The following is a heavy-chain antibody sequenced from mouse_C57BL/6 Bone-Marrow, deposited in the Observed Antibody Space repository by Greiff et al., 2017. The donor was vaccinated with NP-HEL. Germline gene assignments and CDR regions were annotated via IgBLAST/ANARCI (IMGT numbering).Heavy chain of an antibody. D-gene: IGHD1-3*01. CDR2: INPSNGGT. CDR3: ARSLYIISWFAF. Sequence: VQLQQSGTELVKPGASVKLSCKASGYTFTSYWMHWVKQRPGQGLEWIGNINPSNGGTNYNEKFKSKATLTVDKSSSTAYMQLSSLTSEDSAVYYCARSLYIISWFAFWGQGALVTVSA. V-gene: IGHV1-53*01. CDR1: GYTFTSYW. J-gene: IGHJ3*01.